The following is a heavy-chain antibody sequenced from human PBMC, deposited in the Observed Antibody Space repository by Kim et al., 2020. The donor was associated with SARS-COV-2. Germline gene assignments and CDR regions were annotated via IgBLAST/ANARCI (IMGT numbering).Heavy chain of an antibody. V-gene: IGHV3-30*02. CDR3: AKGSPSSSDDYYYYGMDV. Sequence: KGRFTISRDNSKNTLYLQMNSLRAEDTAVYYCAKGSPSSSDDYYYYGMDVWGQGTTVTVSS. D-gene: IGHD6-6*01. J-gene: IGHJ6*02.